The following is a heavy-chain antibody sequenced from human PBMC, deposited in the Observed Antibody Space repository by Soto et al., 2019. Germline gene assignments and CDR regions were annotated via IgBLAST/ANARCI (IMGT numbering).Heavy chain of an antibody. J-gene: IGHJ4*02. Sequence: EVQLVESGGVVVQPGGSLRLSCAASGFTFDDYTMHWVRQAPGKGLEWVSLISWDGGSTYYADPVKGRFTISRDNSKNSLYLQMNSLRTEDTALYYCAKGSSRYYFDYWGQGTLVTVSS. CDR3: AKGSSRYYFDY. D-gene: IGHD6-6*01. CDR2: ISWDGGST. V-gene: IGHV3-43*01. CDR1: GFTFDDYT.